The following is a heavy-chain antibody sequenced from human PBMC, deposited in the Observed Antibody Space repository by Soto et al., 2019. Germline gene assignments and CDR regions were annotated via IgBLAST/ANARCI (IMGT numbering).Heavy chain of an antibody. J-gene: IGHJ5*02. CDR1: GYTFTGKY. CDR3: ARDIVSTTGCFDP. V-gene: IGHV1-2*02. D-gene: IGHD3-16*02. CDR2: INPNSGVT. Sequence: ASVKVSCKASGYTFTGKYLHWVRQAPGQGLEWMGWINPNSGVTNYAEKFQGRVTMTRDTSISTAYMDLTRLKSDNTAVYYCARDIVSTTGCFDPWGQGTLVTVSS.